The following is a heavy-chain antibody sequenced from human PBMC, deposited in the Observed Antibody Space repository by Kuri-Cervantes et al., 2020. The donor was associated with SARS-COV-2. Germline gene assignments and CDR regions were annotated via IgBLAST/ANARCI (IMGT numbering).Heavy chain of an antibody. V-gene: IGHV1-2*05. D-gene: IGHD1-26*01. Sequence: ASVKVSCKASGYTFTGYYMHWVRQAPGQGLEWMGRINPNSGGTNYAQKFQGRVTMTRDTSISTAYMELSRLRSDDTVVYYCARESLIPRPWELLHDAFDIWGQGTMVTV. CDR3: ARESLIPRPWELLHDAFDI. CDR2: INPNSGGT. CDR1: GYTFTGYY. J-gene: IGHJ3*02.